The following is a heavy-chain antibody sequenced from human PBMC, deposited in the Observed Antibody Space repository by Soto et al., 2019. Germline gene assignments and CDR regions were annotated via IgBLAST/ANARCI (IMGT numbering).Heavy chain of an antibody. CDR2: INAGNGNT. J-gene: IGHJ5*02. Sequence: ASVKVSCKASGGTFSSYTISWVRQAPGQRLEWMGWINAGNGNTKYSQKFQGRVTITRDTSASTAYMELSSLRSEDTAVYYCARGFPLWFAPWGQGTLVTVS. CDR1: GGTFSSYT. CDR3: ARGFPLWFAP. D-gene: IGHD3-16*02. V-gene: IGHV1-3*01.